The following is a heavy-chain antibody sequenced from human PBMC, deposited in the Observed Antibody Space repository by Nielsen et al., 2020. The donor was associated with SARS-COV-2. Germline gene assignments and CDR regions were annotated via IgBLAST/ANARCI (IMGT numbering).Heavy chain of an antibody. J-gene: IGHJ4*02. Sequence: GGSLRLSCTASGFTFGDYAMSWFRQAPGKGLEWVGFIRSKAYGGTTEYAASVKGRFTISRDDSKSIAYLQMNSLKTEDTAVYYCTRDADFWSGYYYYFDYWGQGTLVTVSS. CDR2: IRSKAYGGTT. CDR1: GFTFGDYA. CDR3: TRDADFWSGYYYYFDY. V-gene: IGHV3-49*03. D-gene: IGHD3-3*01.